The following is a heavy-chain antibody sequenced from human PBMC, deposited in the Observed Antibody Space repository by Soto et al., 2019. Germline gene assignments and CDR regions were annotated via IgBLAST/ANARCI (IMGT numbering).Heavy chain of an antibody. V-gene: IGHV3-30*18. Sequence: GGSLRLSCAASGFTFSSYGMHWVRQAPGKGLEWVAVISYDGSNKYYADSVKGRFTISRDNSKNTLYLQMNSLRAEDTAVYYCAKDRGIYGSGSYYYWVLDYWGQGTLVTVSS. J-gene: IGHJ4*02. D-gene: IGHD3-10*01. CDR1: GFTFSSYG. CDR2: ISYDGSNK. CDR3: AKDRGIYGSGSYYYWVLDY.